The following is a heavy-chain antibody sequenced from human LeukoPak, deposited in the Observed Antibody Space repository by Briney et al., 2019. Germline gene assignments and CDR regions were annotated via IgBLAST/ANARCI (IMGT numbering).Heavy chain of an antibody. J-gene: IGHJ3*01. D-gene: IGHD3-9*01. CDR3: AKGPNYDILTGWRKTYNGFDV. CDR2: IRNDGSNK. CDR1: GFTFSSYG. V-gene: IGHV3-30*02. Sequence: GGSLRLSCAASGFTFSSYGMHWVRQAPGKGLEWVAFIRNDGSNKYYADSVEGRFTISRDNSKSMVYLQMNSLSAEDTAVYYCAKGPNYDILTGWRKTYNGFDVWGQGTMVTVSS.